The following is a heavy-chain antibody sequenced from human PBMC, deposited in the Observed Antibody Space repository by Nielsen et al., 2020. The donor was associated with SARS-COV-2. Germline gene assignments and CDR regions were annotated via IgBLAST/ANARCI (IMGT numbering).Heavy chain of an antibody. D-gene: IGHD3-10*01. J-gene: IGHJ4*02. Sequence: GESLKISCAASGFTFSSYGMHWVRHAPGKGLEWVAVIWYDGSNKYYADSVKGRFTISRDNSKNTLYLQMNSLRAEDTAVYYCARDLRFGELLTSDYWGQGTLVTVSS. CDR3: ARDLRFGELLTSDY. CDR2: IWYDGSNK. CDR1: GFTFSSYG. V-gene: IGHV3-33*01.